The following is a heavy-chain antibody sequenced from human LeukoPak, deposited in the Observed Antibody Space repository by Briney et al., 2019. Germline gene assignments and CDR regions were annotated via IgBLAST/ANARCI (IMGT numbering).Heavy chain of an antibody. V-gene: IGHV3-30*02. CDR2: IRYDGSNK. CDR1: GFTFSSYG. CDR3: AKRKGLFEGYFDY. Sequence: GGSLRLSCAASGFTFSSYGMHWVRQAPGKGLEWVAFIRYDGSNKYYADSVKGRFTISRDNSKNTLYLQMNSLRAEDTAVYYCAKRKGLFEGYFDYWGQGTLVTVSS. J-gene: IGHJ4*02. D-gene: IGHD2-21*01.